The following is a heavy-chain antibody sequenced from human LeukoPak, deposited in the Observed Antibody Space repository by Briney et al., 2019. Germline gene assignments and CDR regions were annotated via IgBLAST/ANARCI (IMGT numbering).Heavy chain of an antibody. V-gene: IGHV1-69*13. D-gene: IGHD3-22*01. Sequence: SVKVSCKASGGTFSSYAISWVRQAPGQGLEWMGGIIPIFGTANYAQKFQGRVTITADESTSTAYMELSSLRSEDTAVYYCARDLDSSGYFDYWGQGTLATVSS. CDR3: ARDLDSSGYFDY. J-gene: IGHJ4*02. CDR2: IIPIFGTA. CDR1: GGTFSSYA.